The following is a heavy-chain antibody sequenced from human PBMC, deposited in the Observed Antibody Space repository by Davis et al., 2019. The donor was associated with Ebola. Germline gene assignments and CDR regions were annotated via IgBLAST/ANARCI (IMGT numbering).Heavy chain of an antibody. D-gene: IGHD5-24*01. CDR1: GGTFSSYA. J-gene: IGHJ6*02. Sequence: SVKVSCKASGGTFSSYAISWVRHAPGQGLEWMGGIIPIFGTANYAQKFQGRVTITADESTSTAYMELSSLRSEDTAVYYCARGPAAWLQLRDYYYYGMDVWGQGTTVTVSS. V-gene: IGHV1-69*13. CDR2: IIPIFGTA. CDR3: ARGPAAWLQLRDYYYYGMDV.